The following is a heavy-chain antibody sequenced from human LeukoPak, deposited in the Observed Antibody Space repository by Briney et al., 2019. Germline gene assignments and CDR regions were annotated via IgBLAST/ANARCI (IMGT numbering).Heavy chain of an antibody. V-gene: IGHV3-48*04. Sequence: GGSLRLSCTASGFTFSTYGMNWVRQAPGKGLEWISYIGYRGETIHYADSVRGRFNISRDNAESSLFLQMNNLRAEDTAVYYCARERVRGVSYFGYWGQGTLVTVSS. D-gene: IGHD3-10*01. CDR1: GFTFSTYG. CDR2: IGYRGETI. J-gene: IGHJ4*02. CDR3: ARERVRGVSYFGY.